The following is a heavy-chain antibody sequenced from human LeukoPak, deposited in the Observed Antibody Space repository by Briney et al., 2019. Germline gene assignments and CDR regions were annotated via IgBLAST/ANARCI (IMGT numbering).Heavy chain of an antibody. Sequence: PSQTLSLTCTVSGGSISSGSYYWSWIRQPAGKGLEWIGRIYTSGSTNYNPSLKSRVTISVDTSKNQFSLKLSSVTAADTAVYYCARQLHGYGDYYFDYWGQGTLVTVSS. V-gene: IGHV4-61*02. CDR2: IYTSGST. CDR3: ARQLHGYGDYYFDY. CDR1: GGSISSGSYY. J-gene: IGHJ4*02. D-gene: IGHD4-17*01.